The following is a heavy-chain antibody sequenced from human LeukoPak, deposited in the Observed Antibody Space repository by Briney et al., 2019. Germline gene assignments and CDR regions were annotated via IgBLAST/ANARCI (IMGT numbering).Heavy chain of an antibody. V-gene: IGHV3-23*01. J-gene: IGHJ4*02. D-gene: IGHD1-7*01. CDR2: ISGSGGST. CDR1: RFTFSSYA. CDR3: AKDRITGTTRALRLYDY. Sequence: GGSLRLSCAASRFTFSSYAMSWVRQAPGKGLEWVSAISGSGGSTYYADSVKGRFTISRDNSKNTLYLQMNSLRAEDTAVYYCAKDRITGTTRALRLYDYWGQGTLVTVSS.